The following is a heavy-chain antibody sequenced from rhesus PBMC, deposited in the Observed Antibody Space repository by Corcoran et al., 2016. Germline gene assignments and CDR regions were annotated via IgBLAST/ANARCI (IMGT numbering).Heavy chain of an antibody. CDR2: IYGSSGNT. J-gene: IGHJ4*01. V-gene: IGHV4-147*01. CDR3: AREKRTAGTDFFY. D-gene: IGHD1-1*01. CDR1: GYSISSNY. Sequence: QVQLQESGPGLVKPSETLSLTCAVSGYSISSNYWSWIRQPPGKGLEWIGYIYGSSGNTYYNPSLKSRVTISTDTSKNQFSLKLSSVTAADTAVYYCAREKRTAGTDFFYWGQGVLVTVSS.